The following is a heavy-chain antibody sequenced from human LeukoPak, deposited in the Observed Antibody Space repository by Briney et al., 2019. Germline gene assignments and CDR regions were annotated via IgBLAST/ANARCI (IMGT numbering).Heavy chain of an antibody. Sequence: ASVKVSCKTSGYTFISYGISWLRQAPGQGIEWMGWINPNSGGTNYAQKFQGWVTMTRDTSISTAFMELSRLRSDDTAVYYCARRMGYYYDSSGYSAEGFDIWGQGTMVTVSS. D-gene: IGHD3-22*01. V-gene: IGHV1-2*04. CDR2: INPNSGGT. J-gene: IGHJ3*02. CDR1: GYTFISYG. CDR3: ARRMGYYYDSSGYSAEGFDI.